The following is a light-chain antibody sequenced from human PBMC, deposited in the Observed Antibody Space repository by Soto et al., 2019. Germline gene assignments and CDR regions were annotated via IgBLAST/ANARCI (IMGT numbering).Light chain of an antibody. CDR2: DAS. Sequence: DIVLTQSPGTLSLSPWKRATLSCRASQSVGSSYFAWYQQKPGQAPRLLIYDASNRATGIPARFSGSGSGTDFTLTISSLEPEDFAVYYCQQRSNWPPITFGQGTRLEIK. V-gene: IGKV3-11*01. J-gene: IGKJ5*01. CDR3: QQRSNWPPIT. CDR1: QSVGSSY.